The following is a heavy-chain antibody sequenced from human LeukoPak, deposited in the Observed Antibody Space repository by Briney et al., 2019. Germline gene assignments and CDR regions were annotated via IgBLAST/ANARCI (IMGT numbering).Heavy chain of an antibody. J-gene: IGHJ4*02. V-gene: IGHV1-69*02. CDR3: ARALGELSTPYY. Sequence: GASVKVSCKAAGYTFTSYYMHWVRQAPGQGLEWMGRIIPILGIANYAQKFQGRVTITADKSTSTAYMELSSLRSEDTAVYYCARALGELSTPYYWGQGTLVTVSS. D-gene: IGHD3-16*02. CDR1: GYTFTSYY. CDR2: IIPILGIA.